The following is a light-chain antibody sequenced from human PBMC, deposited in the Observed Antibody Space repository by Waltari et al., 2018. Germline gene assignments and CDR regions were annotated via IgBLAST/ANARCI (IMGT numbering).Light chain of an antibody. CDR1: QSISTY. CDR3: QQSYSTPRT. V-gene: IGKV1-39*01. Sequence: DIQMTQSPSSLSTSVGDRVTITCRASQSISTYLNWYQQTPGKAPKLLIYGASSLQSGVPSRFSGSGSGTDFTLTISSLQPEDFVTYYCQQSYSTPRTFGQGTRLEIK. CDR2: GAS. J-gene: IGKJ2*01.